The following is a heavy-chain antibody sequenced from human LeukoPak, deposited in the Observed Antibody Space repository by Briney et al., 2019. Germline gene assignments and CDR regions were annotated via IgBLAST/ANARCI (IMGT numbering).Heavy chain of an antibody. V-gene: IGHV4-59*08. J-gene: IGHJ4*02. CDR2: INYSGNT. CDR3: ARLNVLDSSVLHHFDH. D-gene: IGHD6-13*01. CDR1: GGSISHYY. Sequence: SETLSLTCTVSGGSISHYYWSWIRQPPGKGLEWIAYINYSGNTDYNPSLKSRVTISVDTSKNHFSLKLNSVTAADTAVYYYARLNVLDSSVLHHFDHWGQGTLVTVSS.